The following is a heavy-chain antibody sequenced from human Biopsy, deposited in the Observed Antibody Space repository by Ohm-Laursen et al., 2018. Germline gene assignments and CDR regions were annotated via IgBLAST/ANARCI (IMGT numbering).Heavy chain of an antibody. J-gene: IGHJ3*01. CDR2: LSPNSGGP. CDR3: ARDIMNRIAGLVARSDVFDV. CDR1: GYAVNDYF. Sequence: SSVKVSCKGSGYAVNDYFLHWLRQAPGQGPEWLGWLSPNSGGPPSAQKFQGRVTMTTDTSTSTVYLELRRLISEDTAVYYCARDIMNRIAGLVARSDVFDVWGQGTLVTVSS. V-gene: IGHV1-2*02. D-gene: IGHD3-16*01.